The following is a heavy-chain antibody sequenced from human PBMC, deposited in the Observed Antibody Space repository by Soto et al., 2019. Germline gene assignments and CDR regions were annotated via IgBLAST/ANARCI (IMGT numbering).Heavy chain of an antibody. CDR1: GGSISSGGYS. CDR2: IYHSGST. V-gene: IGHV4-30-2*05. Sequence: SETLSLTCAVSGGSISSGGYSWSWIRQPPGKGLEWIGYIYHSGSTYYNPSLKSRVTISVDTSKNQFSLKLSSVTAADTAVYYCARDLPAYYYYGMGVWGQGTTVTVSS. J-gene: IGHJ6*02. CDR3: ARDLPAYYYYGMGV.